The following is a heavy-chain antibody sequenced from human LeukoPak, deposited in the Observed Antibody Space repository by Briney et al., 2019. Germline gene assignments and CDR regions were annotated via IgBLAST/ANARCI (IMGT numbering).Heavy chain of an antibody. CDR1: GFTFSSYA. J-gene: IGHJ5*02. Sequence: GGSLRLSCAASGFTFSSYAMSWVRQAPGKGLEWVAVIWYDGSNKYYADSVKGRFTISRDNSKNTLYLQMNSLRAEDTAVYYCARDNYPDNWFDPWGQGTLVTVSS. CDR2: IWYDGSNK. D-gene: IGHD4-11*01. CDR3: ARDNYPDNWFDP. V-gene: IGHV3-33*08.